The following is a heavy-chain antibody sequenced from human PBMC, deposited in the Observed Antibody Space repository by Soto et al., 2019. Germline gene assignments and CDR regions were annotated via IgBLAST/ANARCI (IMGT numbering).Heavy chain of an antibody. D-gene: IGHD5-12*01. CDR3: ARARGREWLHSYNVDY. J-gene: IGHJ4*02. Sequence: PGGSLRLSCAASGFTFSDYYISWIRQAPGKGLEWVSYISSSGSTIYYADSVKGRFTISRDNAKNSLYLQMNSLRAEDTAVYYCARARGREWLHSYNVDYWGQGTLVTVSS. V-gene: IGHV3-11*01. CDR1: GFTFSDYY. CDR2: ISSSGSTI.